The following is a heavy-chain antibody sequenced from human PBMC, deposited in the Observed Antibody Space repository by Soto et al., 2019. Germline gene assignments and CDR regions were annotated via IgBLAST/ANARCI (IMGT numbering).Heavy chain of an antibody. CDR3: AKVMVGGSYYYGLDV. Sequence: GGSLRLSCAASGFTFSTYAMRWVRQAPGKGLEWVSSISGSGGNTYYADSVKGRLTISRDNSKNTLYLQMNSLRADDTAVYYCAKVMVGGSYYYGLDVWGQGTTVTVSS. CDR2: ISGSGGNT. V-gene: IGHV3-23*01. CDR1: GFTFSTYA. D-gene: IGHD3-10*01. J-gene: IGHJ6*02.